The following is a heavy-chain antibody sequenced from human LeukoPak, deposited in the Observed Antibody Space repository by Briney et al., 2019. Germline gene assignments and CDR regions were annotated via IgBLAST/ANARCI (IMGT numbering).Heavy chain of an antibody. CDR1: GGSISSTSYH. J-gene: IGHJ5*02. D-gene: IGHD3-10*01. Sequence: SETLSLTCTVSGGSISSTSYHWAWIRQPPGMGLEWIATVYYTGSAYYNPALDRLATISVDTSKRQFSLKLTSVTTADTALYYCARYASGSYYWFDPWGQGTLVTVSS. CDR2: VYYTGSA. V-gene: IGHV4-39*01. CDR3: ARYASGSYYWFDP.